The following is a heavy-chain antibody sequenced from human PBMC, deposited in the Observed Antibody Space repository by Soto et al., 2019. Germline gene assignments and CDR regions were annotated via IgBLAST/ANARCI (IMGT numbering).Heavy chain of an antibody. J-gene: IGHJ6*02. D-gene: IGHD3-3*01. Sequence: QVQLVQSGAEVKKPGASVKVSCKASGYSFTTYDIYWVRQGTGQGLEWMGWMNPTSGHTGYAQKFQGRVTMTRDTSISAAYMELSSLRSDDTAVSYCARGHYDLWTNYYGMVVLGQGTTVTVSS. CDR1: GYSFTTYD. CDR2: MNPTSGHT. CDR3: ARGHYDLWTNYYGMVV. V-gene: IGHV1-8*01.